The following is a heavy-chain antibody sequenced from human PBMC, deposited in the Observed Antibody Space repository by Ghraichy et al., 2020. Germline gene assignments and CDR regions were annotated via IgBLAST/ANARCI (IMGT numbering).Heavy chain of an antibody. D-gene: IGHD3-10*01. CDR3: ARDDYYGSGSLDY. V-gene: IGHV4-30-2*01. J-gene: IGHJ4*01. CDR1: GGSISSGGYF. CDR2: IYHSGST. Sequence: SLNISCAVSGGSISSGGYFWSWIRQPPGKGLEWIGYIYHSGSTYYNPSLKSRVTISVDSSKNQFSLKLSSVTASDTAVYYCARDDYYGSGSLDYWGHGTLVTVSS.